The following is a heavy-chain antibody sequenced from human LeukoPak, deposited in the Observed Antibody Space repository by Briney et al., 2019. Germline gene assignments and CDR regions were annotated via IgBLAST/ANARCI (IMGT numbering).Heavy chain of an antibody. CDR3: AAISSYYYMDV. CDR2: ISGSGAGT. D-gene: IGHD2-21*01. V-gene: IGHV3-23*01. J-gene: IGHJ6*03. CDR1: GFTLSSYG. Sequence: PGGSLRLSCAASGFTLSSYGMSWVRQAPGKGLEWVSGISGSGAGTHYADSVKGRFTISRDNSENTLYLQMNSLRAEDTAVYYCAAISSYYYMDVWGKGTTVTISS.